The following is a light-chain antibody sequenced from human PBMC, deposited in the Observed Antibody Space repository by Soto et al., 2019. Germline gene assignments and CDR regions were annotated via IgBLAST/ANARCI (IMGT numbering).Light chain of an antibody. V-gene: IGKV3-11*01. CDR2: DAS. J-gene: IGKJ4*01. CDR1: QSVSSY. Sequence: EIVMTQSPATPSVSPGERATLSCRASQSVSSYLAWYQQKPGQAPRLLIYDASNRATGIPARFSGSGSGTDFTLTISSLEPEDFAVYYCQQRSNWPPLTFGGGTKVDIK. CDR3: QQRSNWPPLT.